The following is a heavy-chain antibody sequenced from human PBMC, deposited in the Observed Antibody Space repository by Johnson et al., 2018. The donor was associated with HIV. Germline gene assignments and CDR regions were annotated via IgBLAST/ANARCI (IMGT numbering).Heavy chain of an antibody. J-gene: IGHJ3*02. CDR3: ARDGGFVGAFDI. D-gene: IGHD3-16*01. CDR1: GFTLSRYD. V-gene: IGHV3-13*01. CDR2: IGPAGDT. Sequence: VQLVESGGGLVQPGGSLRLSCAASGFTLSRYDMHWVRQATGNGLEWVSAIGPAGDTYYPGSVNGRFTISRENAKNSLYLQMNSLRAGDTAVYYCARDGGFVGAFDIWGQGTMVIVSS.